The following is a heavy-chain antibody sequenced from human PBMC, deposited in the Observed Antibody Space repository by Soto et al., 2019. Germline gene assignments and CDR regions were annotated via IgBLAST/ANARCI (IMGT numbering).Heavy chain of an antibody. Sequence: QLQLQESGPGLVKPSETLSLTCTVSGDSISSRHYYWGWIRQPPGKKLEWIGTIYYTGTTYYNPSLKSRLILSVDTSKSQFSLNLNSVTAADTAFYYCARLRVSPSYWYFDDWGQGTLVTVSS. V-gene: IGHV4-39*01. CDR2: IYYTGTT. CDR3: ARLRVSPSYWYFDD. D-gene: IGHD2-8*02. CDR1: GDSISSRHYY. J-gene: IGHJ4*02.